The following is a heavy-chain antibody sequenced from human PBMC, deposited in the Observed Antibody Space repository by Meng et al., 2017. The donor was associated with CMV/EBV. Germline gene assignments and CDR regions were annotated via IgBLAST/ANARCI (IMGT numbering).Heavy chain of an antibody. J-gene: IGHJ6*02. CDR2: IYSGGSST. V-gene: IGHV3-23*03. Sequence: GGSLRLSCAASGFTFSSYAMSWVRQAPGKGLEWVSVIYSGGSSTYYADSVKGRFTISRDNSKNTLYLQMNSLRAEDTAVYYCAKGSFMITFGGVIARYGMDVWGQGTTVTVSS. CDR1: GFTFSSYA. D-gene: IGHD3-16*02. CDR3: AKGSFMITFGGVIARYGMDV.